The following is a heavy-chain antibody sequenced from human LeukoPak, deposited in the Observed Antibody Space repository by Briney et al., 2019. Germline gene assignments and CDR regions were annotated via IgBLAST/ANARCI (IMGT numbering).Heavy chain of an antibody. D-gene: IGHD1-26*01. J-gene: IGHJ4*02. V-gene: IGHV3-30*04. CDR1: GFTFSNYA. CDR2: ISGDGSRI. CDR3: ARAYSAYWYSAY. Sequence: GGSLRLSCAASGFTFSNYAMHWVREAPGKGPEWVAVISGDGSRIHHAASVKGRFTISRDNSKNTLYLQMNSLRTEDTAVYYCARAYSAYWYSAYGGQGALVTVS.